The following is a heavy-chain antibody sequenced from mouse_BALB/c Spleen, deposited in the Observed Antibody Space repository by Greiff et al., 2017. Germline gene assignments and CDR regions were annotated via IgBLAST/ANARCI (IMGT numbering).Heavy chain of an antibody. CDR2: ISYSGSP. CDR3: SRWNYGSSLYAMDY. J-gene: IGHJ4*01. V-gene: IGHV3-2*02. CDR1: GYSITSDYA. Sequence: EVKLVESGPGLVKPSQSLSPTCPVTGYSITSDYAWNWIRQFPGNKLEWMGYISYSGSPSYNPSLKSRISITRDTSKNQFFLQLNSVTTEDAATYYCSRWNYGSSLYAMDYRGQGTSVTVSS. D-gene: IGHD1-1*01.